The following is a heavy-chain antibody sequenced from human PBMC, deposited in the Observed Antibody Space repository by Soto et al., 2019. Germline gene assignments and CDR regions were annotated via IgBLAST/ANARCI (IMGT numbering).Heavy chain of an antibody. Sequence: QVQLQESGPGLVKPSETLSLTCIVSGGSIRSHYWSWIRQSPGKGQEWIGYIYYSGDTKYNPSLKSRVTISLDTSKNQFSLKLTSVTAADTAVYYCARFFGPANAFDVWGHGTRVVVSS. CDR3: ARFFGPANAFDV. CDR2: IYYSGDT. V-gene: IGHV4-59*11. J-gene: IGHJ3*01. CDR1: GGSIRSHY. D-gene: IGHD3-3*01.